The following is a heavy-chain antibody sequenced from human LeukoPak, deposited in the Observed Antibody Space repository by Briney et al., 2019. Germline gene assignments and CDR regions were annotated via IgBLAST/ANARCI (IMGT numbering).Heavy chain of an antibody. CDR3: AKVFYGSGSYYFDY. D-gene: IGHD3-10*01. CDR2: ISYDGSNK. CDR1: GFTFSNYG. Sequence: GGSLRLSCAAPGFTFSNYGMHWVRQAPGKGLEWVAVISYDGSNKYYADSVKGRFTISRDNSKNTLYLQMNSLRAEDTAVYYCAKVFYGSGSYYFDYWGQGTLVTVSS. V-gene: IGHV3-30*18. J-gene: IGHJ4*02.